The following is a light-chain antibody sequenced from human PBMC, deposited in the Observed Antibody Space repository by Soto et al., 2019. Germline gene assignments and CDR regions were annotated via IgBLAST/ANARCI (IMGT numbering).Light chain of an antibody. CDR1: QSVSNNY. Sequence: EVVLTQSPGTLSLSPGERATLSCRASQSVSNNYLAWYQQKPGQGPRLLIFGSSDRATGIPDRFSGSGSGTDFTLTISRLEPEDFAVYYCQQYGSPPPYTFGQGTNLEIK. J-gene: IGKJ2*01. V-gene: IGKV3-20*01. CDR2: GSS. CDR3: QQYGSPPPYT.